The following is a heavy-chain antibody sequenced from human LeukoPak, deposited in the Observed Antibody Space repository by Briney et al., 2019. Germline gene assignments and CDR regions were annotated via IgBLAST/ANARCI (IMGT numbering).Heavy chain of an antibody. CDR3: ASRSGSYLSVDY. CDR2: IYHSGST. Sequence: SETLSLTCTVSGYSISSGYYWGWIRQPPGKGLEWIGSIYHSGSTYYNPSLKSRVTISVDTSKNQFSLKLSSVTAADTAVYYCASRSGSYLSVDYRGQGTLVTVSS. D-gene: IGHD3-10*01. J-gene: IGHJ4*02. V-gene: IGHV4-38-2*02. CDR1: GYSISSGYY.